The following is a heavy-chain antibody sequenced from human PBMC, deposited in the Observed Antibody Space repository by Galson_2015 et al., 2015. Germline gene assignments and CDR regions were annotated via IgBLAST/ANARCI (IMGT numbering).Heavy chain of an antibody. Sequence: SLILSCAASEFTFSSYYMSWVRQAPGKGLEWVSSIRSTTTYIYYADSVKGRFTISRDNAKTSLYLQMKSLGPEDTAVYYYARQIVDYDFWSGYYPTNFDYWGQGTLVTVSS. J-gene: IGHJ4*02. D-gene: IGHD3-3*01. CDR3: ARQIVDYDFWSGYYPTNFDY. CDR1: EFTFSSYY. CDR2: IRSTTTYI. V-gene: IGHV3-21*01.